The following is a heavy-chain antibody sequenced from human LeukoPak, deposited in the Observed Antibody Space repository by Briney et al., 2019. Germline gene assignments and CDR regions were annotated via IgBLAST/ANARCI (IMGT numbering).Heavy chain of an antibody. V-gene: IGHV3-7*01. CDR2: IKQDGSEK. J-gene: IGHJ4*02. Sequence: PGGSLRLSCAASGFTFSSYWMSWVRQAPGKGLEWVANIKQDGSEKYYVDSVKGRFTISRDNAKNSLYLQMNSLRAEDTAVYYCARGNGAITTNGGYYFDYWGQGTLVTVSS. D-gene: IGHD2-8*01. CDR3: ARGNGAITTNGGYYFDY. CDR1: GFTFSSYW.